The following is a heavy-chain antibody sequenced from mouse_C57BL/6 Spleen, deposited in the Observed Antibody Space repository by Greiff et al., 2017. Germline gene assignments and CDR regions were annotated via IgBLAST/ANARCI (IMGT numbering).Heavy chain of an antibody. Sequence: EVQLQQSGAELVRPGASVKLSCTASGFNIKDDYMHWVKQRPEQGLEWIGWIDPENGDTEYAAKFQGKATITADTSSNTAYMQLSSLPSEDTAVCYCTTGTWFAYWGQGTLVTVSA. CDR1: GFNIKDDY. CDR3: TTGTWFAY. J-gene: IGHJ3*01. CDR2: IDPENGDT. V-gene: IGHV14-4*01.